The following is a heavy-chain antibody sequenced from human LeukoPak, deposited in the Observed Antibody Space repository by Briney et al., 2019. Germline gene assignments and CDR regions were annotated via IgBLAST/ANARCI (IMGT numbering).Heavy chain of an antibody. CDR1: GGSIRGSSYY. CDR3: AGSSGVVIHNWFDP. D-gene: IGHD3-3*01. V-gene: IGHV4-39*01. J-gene: IGHJ5*02. Sequence: PSETLSLTCTVSGGSIRGSSYYWVWIRQPPGKGLEWIGTIYYSGSTYYNPSLKSRVTISADTSKNQLSLKVRSVTAADTAVYYCAGSSGVVIHNWFDPWGQGTLVTVSS. CDR2: IYYSGST.